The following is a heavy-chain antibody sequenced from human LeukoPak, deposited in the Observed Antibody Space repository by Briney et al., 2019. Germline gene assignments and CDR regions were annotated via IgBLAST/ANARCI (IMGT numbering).Heavy chain of an antibody. Sequence: SVKVSCKASGGTFSSYAISWVRQAPGQGLEWMGGIIPIFGTANYAQKFQGRVTITADESTSTAYMELSSLRSEDTAVYYCAIGYYDSSGYYLHAFDIWGQGTMVTVSS. D-gene: IGHD3-22*01. CDR1: GGTFSSYA. CDR3: AIGYYDSSGYYLHAFDI. J-gene: IGHJ3*02. CDR2: IIPIFGTA. V-gene: IGHV1-69*13.